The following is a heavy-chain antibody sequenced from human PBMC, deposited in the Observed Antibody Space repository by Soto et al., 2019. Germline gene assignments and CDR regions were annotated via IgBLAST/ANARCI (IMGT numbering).Heavy chain of an antibody. CDR3: ARTSGYSSTDNWFEP. CDR2: ISAYNGNT. Sequence: ASVKVSCKASGYTFTSYGISWGRQSPGQGLEWMGWISAYNGNTNNAQKFQGRVAVTTDTSTSTAYMELMNLRSDDTAVYYCARTSGYSSTDNWFEPWGQGTLVTVSS. CDR1: GYTFTSYG. D-gene: IGHD6-13*01. J-gene: IGHJ5*02. V-gene: IGHV1-18*01.